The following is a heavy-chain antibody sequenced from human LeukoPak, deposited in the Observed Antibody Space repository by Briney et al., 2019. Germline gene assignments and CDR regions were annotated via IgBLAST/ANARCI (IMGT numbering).Heavy chain of an antibody. CDR3: ARHAKVSGYDSGRKAFDV. J-gene: IGHJ3*01. CDR2: INDSGRT. CDR1: GGSLSGYF. Sequence: SETLSLTCGVYGGSLSGYFWSWIRQPPGKGLEWIGEINDSGRTNYNPPLKSRVTISVDTSKNQLSLKVNSVTAADTAVYYCARHAKVSGYDSGRKAFDVWGQGTMVTVS. V-gene: IGHV4-34*01. D-gene: IGHD3-22*01.